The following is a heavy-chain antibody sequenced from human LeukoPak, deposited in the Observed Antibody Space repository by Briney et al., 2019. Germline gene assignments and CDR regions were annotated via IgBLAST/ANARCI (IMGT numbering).Heavy chain of an antibody. V-gene: IGHV3-23*01. Sequence: GGSLRLSCAASGFTFDNFGMSWVRQAPGKGLEWVSGISDSGRSAYYTDSVKGRFTISRDNSKNTVNLQMNNLRVEDTAVYFCARHDSFIPFWGQGRLVTVSS. J-gene: IGHJ4*02. CDR2: ISDSGRSA. D-gene: IGHD5-18*01. CDR1: GFTFDNFG. CDR3: ARHDSFIPF.